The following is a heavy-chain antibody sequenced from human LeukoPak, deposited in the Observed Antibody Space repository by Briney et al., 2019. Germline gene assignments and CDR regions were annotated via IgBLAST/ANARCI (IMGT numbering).Heavy chain of an antibody. CDR3: ARRMVRGVIITPPNWFDP. J-gene: IGHJ5*02. CDR1: GGSISSYY. V-gene: IGHV4-59*12. Sequence: PSEPLSLTCTVSGGSISSYYWSWIRQPPGKGLEWIGYIYYSGSTNYNPSLKSRVTISVDTSKNQFSLKLSSVTAADTAVYYCARRMVRGVIITPPNWFDPWGQGTLVTVSS. CDR2: IYYSGST. D-gene: IGHD3-10*01.